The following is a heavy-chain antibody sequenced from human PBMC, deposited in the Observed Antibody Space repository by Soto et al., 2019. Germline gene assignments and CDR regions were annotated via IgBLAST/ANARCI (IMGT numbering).Heavy chain of an antibody. D-gene: IGHD3-22*01. Sequence: QVQLQESGPGLVKPSQTLSLTCTVSGGSISSGSYYWSWIRQHPGKGLEWIGYIYYRGSTYYNPSLKSRVTISVDTSKNQFSLNLSSVTAADTAVYYCAIYDSSGSRGFQHWGQGTLVTVSS. CDR3: AIYDSSGSRGFQH. J-gene: IGHJ1*01. CDR2: IYYRGST. V-gene: IGHV4-31*03. CDR1: GGSISSGSYY.